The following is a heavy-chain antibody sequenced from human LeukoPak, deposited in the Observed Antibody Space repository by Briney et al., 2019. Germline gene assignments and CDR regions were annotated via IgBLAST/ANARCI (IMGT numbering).Heavy chain of an antibody. CDR1: GGSISSYY. V-gene: IGHV4-59*12. CDR2: IYYSGST. J-gene: IGHJ6*03. Sequence: SETLSLTCTVSGGSISSYYWSWIRQPPGKGLEWIGYIYYSGSTNYNPSLKSRVTISVDTSKNQFSLKLSSVTAADTAVYYCARGIQQLLRSAYYMDDWGKGTTVTVSS. D-gene: IGHD6-13*01. CDR3: ARGIQQLLRSAYYMDD.